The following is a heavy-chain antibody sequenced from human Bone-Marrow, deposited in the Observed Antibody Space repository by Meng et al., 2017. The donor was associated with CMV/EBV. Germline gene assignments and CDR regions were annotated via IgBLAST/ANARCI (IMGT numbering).Heavy chain of an antibody. Sequence: SLKISCAASGFTFDDYAMNWVRQAPGKGLEWVSGISWNSGSIGYADSVKGRFTISRDNAKNSLYLQMNSLRAEDTALYYGAKAIEYCSSTSCYALMDYWGQGTLVTVSS. CDR3: AKAIEYCSSTSCYALMDY. CDR2: ISWNSGSI. J-gene: IGHJ4*02. CDR1: GFTFDDYA. D-gene: IGHD2-2*01. V-gene: IGHV3-9*01.